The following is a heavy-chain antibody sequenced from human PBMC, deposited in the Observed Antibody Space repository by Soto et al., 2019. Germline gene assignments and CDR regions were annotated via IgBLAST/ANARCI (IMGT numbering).Heavy chain of an antibody. CDR1: RYPFTSYD. J-gene: IGHJ4*02. Sequence: QVQLLQYGAEVKKPGASVKVSCKTPRYPFTSYDITWVRQATGQGLEWRGWMNPNCGYTGHAQKFLGRVTTTRNTSISTAYMELSSLRSEDTAVYYCARDVGSRRLDYWGQGTLVTGSS. V-gene: IGHV1-8*01. D-gene: IGHD1-26*01. CDR2: MNPNCGYT. CDR3: ARDVGSRRLDY.